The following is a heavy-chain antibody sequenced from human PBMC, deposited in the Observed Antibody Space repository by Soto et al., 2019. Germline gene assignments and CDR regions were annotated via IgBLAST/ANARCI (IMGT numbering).Heavy chain of an antibody. CDR3: ASSAYSKNGY. Sequence: VGSLRLSCAASGFTFSSYWMSWVRQAPGKGLEWVANIKPDGSEKYYVDSVKGRFTISRDNAKNSLYLQTNSLRAEDTAVYFCASSAYSKNGYWGQGTLVTVSS. D-gene: IGHD4-4*01. CDR2: IKPDGSEK. J-gene: IGHJ4*02. CDR1: GFTFSSYW. V-gene: IGHV3-7*01.